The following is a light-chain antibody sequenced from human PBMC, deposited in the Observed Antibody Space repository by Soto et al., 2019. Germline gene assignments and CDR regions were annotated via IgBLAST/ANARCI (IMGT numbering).Light chain of an antibody. Sequence: EIVLTQSPATLSLSPGERATLSCRASQSVSSYLAWYQQKPGQAPRLLIYDASNRATGIPARFSGSGSGTDFTPPVSSLEPEDFAVYYGQQLSGAFGPGTKVDIK. J-gene: IGKJ3*01. CDR1: QSVSSY. CDR3: QQLSGA. CDR2: DAS. V-gene: IGKV3-11*01.